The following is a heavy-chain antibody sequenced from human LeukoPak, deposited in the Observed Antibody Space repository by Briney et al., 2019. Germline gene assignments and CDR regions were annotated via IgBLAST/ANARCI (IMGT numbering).Heavy chain of an antibody. Sequence: SETQSLTCTVSGGSISTSGYYWAWIRQPPGQGLEWIVNFYYSGNTYFNPSLKSRLTISVDTSRNQFSLNLRTVTAADTALYYRARYRLQHDYTNENGRWFDPWGQGTLVTVSS. CDR3: ARYRLQHDYTNENGRWFDP. D-gene: IGHD4-11*01. CDR1: GGSISTSGYY. CDR2: FYYSGNT. V-gene: IGHV4-39*01. J-gene: IGHJ5*02.